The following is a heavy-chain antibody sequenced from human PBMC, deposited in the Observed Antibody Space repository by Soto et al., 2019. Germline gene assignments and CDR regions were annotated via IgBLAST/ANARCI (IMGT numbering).Heavy chain of an antibody. J-gene: IGHJ5*02. V-gene: IGHV1-69*01. D-gene: IGHD4-17*01. Sequence: QVQLVQSGAEVKQPGSSVKVSCKASGDTFTEYGITWARQAPGQGREWMGGIIPMSGATDAAQQFQGRVTITADESTGTAYMDLSSLRSEDSAVYFCARWKCKATHYGFDPWGQGPPVTVSS. CDR3: ARWKCKATHYGFDP. CDR2: IIPMSGAT. CDR1: GDTFTEYG.